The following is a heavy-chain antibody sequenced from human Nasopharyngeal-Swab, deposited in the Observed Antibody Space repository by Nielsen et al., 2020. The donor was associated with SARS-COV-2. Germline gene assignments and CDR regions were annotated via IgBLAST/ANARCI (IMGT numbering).Heavy chain of an antibody. D-gene: IGHD4-17*01. V-gene: IGHV4-31*03. J-gene: IGHJ4*02. CDR1: GGSIGSGGYY. Sequence: SETLSLTCTVSGGSIGSGGYYWSWIRQHPGKGLEWIGYIYYSGSTYYNPSLKSRVTISVDTSKNQFSLKLSSVTAADTAVYYCARAYGDYPYWADYWGQGTLVTVSS. CDR2: IYYSGST. CDR3: ARAYGDYPYWADY.